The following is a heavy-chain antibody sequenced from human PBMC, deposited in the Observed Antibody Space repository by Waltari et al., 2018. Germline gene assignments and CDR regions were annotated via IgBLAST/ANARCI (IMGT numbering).Heavy chain of an antibody. Sequence: QVQLVQSGAEVKKPGASVKVSCKVSGYTLTELSMHWVRQAPGKGLEWMGGFDPEEGETIYAQKFQGRVTITRDTSASTAYMELSSLRSEDTAVYYCARPPTYSSSWYSFDYWGQGTLVTVSS. J-gene: IGHJ4*02. CDR2: FDPEEGET. CDR1: GYTLTELS. CDR3: ARPPTYSSSWYSFDY. V-gene: IGHV1-24*01. D-gene: IGHD6-13*01.